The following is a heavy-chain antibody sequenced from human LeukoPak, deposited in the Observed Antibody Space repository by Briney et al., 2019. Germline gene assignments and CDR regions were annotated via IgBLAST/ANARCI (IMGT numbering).Heavy chain of an antibody. CDR2: IYYSGST. CDR3: ASKPRTSDYVLGSYRYTPFDY. Sequence: SETLSLTCTVSGGSISSGDYYWSWIRQPPGKGLEWIGYIYYSGSTYYNPSLKSRVTISVDTSKNQFSLKLSSVTAADTAVYYCASKPRTSDYVLGSYRYTPFDYWGQGTLVTVSS. V-gene: IGHV4-30-4*01. D-gene: IGHD3-16*02. CDR1: GGSISSGDYY. J-gene: IGHJ4*02.